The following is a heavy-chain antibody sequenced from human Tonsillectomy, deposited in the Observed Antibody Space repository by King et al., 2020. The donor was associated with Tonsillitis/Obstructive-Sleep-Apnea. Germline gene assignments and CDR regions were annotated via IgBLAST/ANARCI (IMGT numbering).Heavy chain of an antibody. CDR3: ARPHFDY. CDR1: GYSFNGHW. CDR2: IDPSDSYT. J-gene: IGHJ4*02. V-gene: IGHV5-10-1*03. Sequence: VQLVQSGAEVKKPGESLRISCKGSGYSFNGHWISWVRQMTGKGLEWMGRIDPSDSYTNYSPSFQGHVTISTDNSISTVYLQESSLESSDTAMYFCARPHFDYWGQGPLVTVSS.